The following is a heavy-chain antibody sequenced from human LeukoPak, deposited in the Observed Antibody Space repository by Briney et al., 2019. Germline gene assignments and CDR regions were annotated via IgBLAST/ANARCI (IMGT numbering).Heavy chain of an antibody. CDR2: IYYSGST. D-gene: IGHD1-26*01. V-gene: IGHV4-59*08. J-gene: IGHJ5*02. CDR3: ARGILGFAENWLDP. CDR1: GDSISRYY. Sequence: PSETLSLTCTVSGDSISRYYWSWIRQPPGKGLEWIGYIYYSGSTNYNPSLKSRVTISVDTSKNQFSLKLSSVTAADTAVYYCARGILGFAENWLDPWGQGTLVTVSS.